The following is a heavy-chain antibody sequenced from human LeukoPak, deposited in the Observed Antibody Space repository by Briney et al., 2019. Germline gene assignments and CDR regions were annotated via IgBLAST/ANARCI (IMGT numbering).Heavy chain of an antibody. CDR3: ARDSVAVRPGWFDP. CDR2: ISAYNGNT. D-gene: IGHD6-6*01. Sequence: GASVKVSCKASVYSFTTYGVNWVRQAPGQGLEWMGWISAYNGNTKYSQKFQGRVTMTTDTSTSTAYMELRSLRSDDTAVYYCARDSVAVRPGWFDPWGQGTLVTVSS. CDR1: VYSFTTYG. V-gene: IGHV1-18*01. J-gene: IGHJ5*02.